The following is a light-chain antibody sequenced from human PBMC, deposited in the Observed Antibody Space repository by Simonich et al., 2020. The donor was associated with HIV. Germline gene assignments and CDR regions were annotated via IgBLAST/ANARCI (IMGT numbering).Light chain of an antibody. CDR3: QQYYSTPRT. CDR1: QSVLYSSNNKNY. J-gene: IGKJ2*01. V-gene: IGKV4-1*01. CDR2: GSS. Sequence: DIVMTQSPDSLAVSLGERATINCKSSQSVLYSSNNKNYLAWYQQKPGQPPNLLISGSSTRESGVPDRFSGSGSGTDFTLTISSLQAEDVAVYYCQQYYSTPRTFGQGTKLEIK.